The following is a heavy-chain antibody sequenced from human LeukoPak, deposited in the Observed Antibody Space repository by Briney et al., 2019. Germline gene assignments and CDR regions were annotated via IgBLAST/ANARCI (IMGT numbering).Heavy chain of an antibody. D-gene: IGHD4-17*01. Sequence: WASVKASCKASGGTFSSYAISWVRQAPGQGLEWMGGIIPIFGTANYAQKFQGRVTITADESTSTAYMELSSLRSEDTAVYYCARDDYAPSWGQGTLVTVSS. CDR2: IIPIFGTA. V-gene: IGHV1-69*13. J-gene: IGHJ4*02. CDR3: ARDDYAPS. CDR1: GGTFSSYA.